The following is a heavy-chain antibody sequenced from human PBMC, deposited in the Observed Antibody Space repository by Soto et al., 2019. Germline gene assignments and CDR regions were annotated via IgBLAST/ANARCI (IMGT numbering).Heavy chain of an antibody. CDR1: GDSISRYY. J-gene: IGHJ5*02. CDR3: ARAKAPPYSSSWYWFDP. Sequence: TSETLSLTCPVSGDSISRYYWSWIRQPPGKGLEWIGYIYYSGSTNYNPSLKSRVTISVDTSKNQFSLKLSSVTAADTAVYYCARAKAPPYSSSWYWFDPWGQGTLVTVSS. CDR2: IYYSGST. V-gene: IGHV4-59*08. D-gene: IGHD6-13*01.